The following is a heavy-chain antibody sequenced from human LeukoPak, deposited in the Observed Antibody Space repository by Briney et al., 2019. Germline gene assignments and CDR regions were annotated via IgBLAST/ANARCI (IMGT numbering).Heavy chain of an antibody. Sequence: PSETLSLTCSVSGGSISNYYWSWIRQPPGMRLEWIGYIFYSGSTNYNPSLKSRVTISLDTSKKQFSLKLSSVTAADTAVYYCARALIIQTLVGYYFGYWGQGTLVTVSS. CDR2: IFYSGST. CDR1: GGSISNYY. D-gene: IGHD3-16*01. V-gene: IGHV4-59*12. J-gene: IGHJ4*02. CDR3: ARALIIQTLVGYYFGY.